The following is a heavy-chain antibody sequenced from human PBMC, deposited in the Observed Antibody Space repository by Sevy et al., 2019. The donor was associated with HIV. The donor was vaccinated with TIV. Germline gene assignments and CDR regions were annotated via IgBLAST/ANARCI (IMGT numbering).Heavy chain of an antibody. D-gene: IGHD3-22*01. CDR1: GYTFTSYG. CDR2: ISAYNGNT. V-gene: IGHV1-18*01. CDR3: ARQSPYYSSGYYYVEGGYFDY. J-gene: IGHJ4*02. Sequence: ASVKVSCKASGYTFTSYGISWVRQAPGQGLEWMGWISAYNGNTNYAQKLQGRVTMTTDTSTSTAYMELRSLRSDDTAVYYCARQSPYYSSGYYYVEGGYFDYWGQGTLVTVSS.